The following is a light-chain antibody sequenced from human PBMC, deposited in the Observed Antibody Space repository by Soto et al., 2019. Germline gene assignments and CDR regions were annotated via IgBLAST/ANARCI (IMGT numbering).Light chain of an antibody. J-gene: IGLJ2*01. Sequence: QAVVTQPPSVSGAPGQRVTISCTGSSSSIGSRYDVNWYQQLPGTAPKLLIYGNSNRPSGVPDRFSGSKSGTSASLAITGLQAEDEADYYCQSYDSSLSGPVFGGGTKVTVL. CDR2: GNS. CDR1: SSSIGSRYD. V-gene: IGLV1-40*01. CDR3: QSYDSSLSGPV.